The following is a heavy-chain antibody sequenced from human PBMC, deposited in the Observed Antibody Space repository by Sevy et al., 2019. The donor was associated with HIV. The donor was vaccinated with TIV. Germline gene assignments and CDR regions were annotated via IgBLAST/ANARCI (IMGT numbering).Heavy chain of an antibody. J-gene: IGHJ4*02. CDR2: IRNKADSYTT. CDR1: GFTFSDHY. Sequence: GGSLRLSCAASGFTFSDHYMEWVRQAPGKGLEWVGRIRNKADSYTTEYAASAKGRFTISRDDSKNSLCLLMNSLKTEDRAVYYCATHAGIAAAGRVFDYWGQGTLVTVSS. D-gene: IGHD6-13*01. CDR3: ATHAGIAAAGRVFDY. V-gene: IGHV3-72*01.